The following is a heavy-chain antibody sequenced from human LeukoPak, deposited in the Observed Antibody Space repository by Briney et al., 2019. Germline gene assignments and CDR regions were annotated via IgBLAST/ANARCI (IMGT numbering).Heavy chain of an antibody. V-gene: IGHV4-59*11. D-gene: IGHD2-15*01. CDR1: GGSISGHY. J-gene: IGHJ6*02. CDR3: ARDVVYSSGGSSCYHHYYGMDV. CDR2: IHYSGRP. Sequence: PSETLSLTCTVSGGSISGHYWTWIRQPPGKGLEWIGQIHYSGRPDYNPSLKSRVTISVDTSKNQLSLKVTSVTGADTAVYYCARDVVYSSGGSSCYHHYYGMDVWGQGTTVTVSS.